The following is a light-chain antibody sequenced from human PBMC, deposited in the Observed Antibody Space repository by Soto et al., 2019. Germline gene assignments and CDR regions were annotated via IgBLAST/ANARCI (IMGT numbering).Light chain of an antibody. V-gene: IGLV2-8*01. Sequence: QSALTQPPSASGSPGQSVTISCTGTSSDVGAYNFVSWYQQHPGKAPKLIIYEVSNRPSGVPDRLSGSKSGNTASLTVSGLQTEDEADYYCASYAGDTVVFGGGTKLTVL. CDR2: EVS. J-gene: IGLJ2*01. CDR1: SSDVGAYNF. CDR3: ASYAGDTVV.